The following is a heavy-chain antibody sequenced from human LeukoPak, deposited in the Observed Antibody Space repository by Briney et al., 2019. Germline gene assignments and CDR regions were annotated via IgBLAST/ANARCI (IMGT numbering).Heavy chain of an antibody. Sequence: GGSLRLSCAASGFTFSNAWMSWVRQAPGKGLEWVSAISGSGGSTYYADSVKGRFTISRDNSKNTLYLQMNSLRAEDTAVYYCAKDPANYDILTGYYYWGQGTLVTVSS. CDR2: ISGSGGST. J-gene: IGHJ4*02. CDR3: AKDPANYDILTGYYY. V-gene: IGHV3-23*01. D-gene: IGHD3-9*01. CDR1: GFTFSNAW.